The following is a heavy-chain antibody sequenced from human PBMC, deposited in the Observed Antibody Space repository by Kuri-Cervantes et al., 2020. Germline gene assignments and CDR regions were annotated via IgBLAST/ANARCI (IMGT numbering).Heavy chain of an antibody. V-gene: IGHV3-21*01. CDR1: GFTFSYYS. D-gene: IGHD2-15*01. CDR3: ARKACSGGTCHFDY. J-gene: IGHJ4*02. Sequence: GGSLRLSCAASGFTFSYYSMNWVRQAPGKGLEWVSSISSTSNSISYADSVKGRFTISRDNAKNSRYLQMNSLRAEDTAVYYCARKACSGGTCHFDYWGQGTLVTVSS. CDR2: ISSTSNSI.